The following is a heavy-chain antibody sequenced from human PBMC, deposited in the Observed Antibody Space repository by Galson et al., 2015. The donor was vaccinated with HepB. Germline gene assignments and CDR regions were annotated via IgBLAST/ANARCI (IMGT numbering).Heavy chain of an antibody. J-gene: IGHJ6*01. CDR2: ISWKSDFT. Sequence: SLRLSCAASGFTFEDYAMHWVRQVPGKGLEWVAGISWKSDFTGYADAVRGRFSISRDSAKYSLHLQMNSLRTEDTALYYCAQDHTYYYGSGSYFVGMNAWGQGTTVTVSS. CDR3: AQDHTYYYGSGSYFVGMNA. D-gene: IGHD3-10*01. CDR1: GFTFEDYA. V-gene: IGHV3-9*01.